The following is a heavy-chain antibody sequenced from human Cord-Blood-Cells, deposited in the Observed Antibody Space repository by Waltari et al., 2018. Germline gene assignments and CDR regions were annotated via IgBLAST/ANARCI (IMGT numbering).Heavy chain of an antibody. CDR3: AKGAAAGNWVDP. D-gene: IGHD6-13*01. Sequence: EVQLVESGGVVVQPGGSLRLSCAASGFTFDDYAMHWVRQAPGKGLGWVSLIRWGGGNRYYAECVKGRFTISREKSKNSLYLQMNSVRAEDTALYYCAKGAAAGNWVDPWGQGTLVTVSS. CDR1: GFTFDDYA. CDR2: IRWGGGNR. J-gene: IGHJ5*02. V-gene: IGHV3-43D*04.